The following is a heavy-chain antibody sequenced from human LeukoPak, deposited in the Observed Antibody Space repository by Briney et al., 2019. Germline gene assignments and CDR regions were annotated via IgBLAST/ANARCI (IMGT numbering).Heavy chain of an antibody. CDR1: GFTFDDYA. Sequence: TGGSLRLSCAASGFTFDDYAMHWVRQAPGKGLEWVSGISWNSGSIGYADSVKGRFTISRDNAKNSLYLQMNTLSAEDTAVYFCARTTGRNARDWPFFDFWGQGTLVIVSS. CDR3: ARTTGRNARDWPFFDF. J-gene: IGHJ4*02. V-gene: IGHV3-9*01. CDR2: ISWNSGSI. D-gene: IGHD1/OR15-1a*01.